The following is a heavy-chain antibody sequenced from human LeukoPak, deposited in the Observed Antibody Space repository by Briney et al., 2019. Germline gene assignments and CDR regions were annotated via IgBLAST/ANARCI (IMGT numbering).Heavy chain of an antibody. CDR2: IYYSGST. J-gene: IGHJ4*02. V-gene: IGHV4-31*03. Sequence: KTSETLSLTCTVSGGSISSGGYYWSWIRQHPGKGVEWIGYIYYSGSTYYNPSLKSRVTISVDTSKKQFSLKLSSVTAADTAVYYCARARGYSGYEMDYWGQGTLVTVSS. CDR3: ARARGYSGYEMDY. CDR1: GGSISSGGYY. D-gene: IGHD5-12*01.